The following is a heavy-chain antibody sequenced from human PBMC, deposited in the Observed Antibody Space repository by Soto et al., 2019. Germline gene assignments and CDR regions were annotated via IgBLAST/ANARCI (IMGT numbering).Heavy chain of an antibody. D-gene: IGHD4-17*01. Sequence: QLQLQESGPGLVKPSETLSLTCTVSGGSISSSTYYWGWIRQPPGKGLEWIGMIYYSGSAYYNPSLKSRVTTSIDTSKNQFSLRPSSVTAADTAVYYCARHGVDYGDYASYYYYGMDVWGRGTTVTVSS. V-gene: IGHV4-39*01. CDR2: IYYSGSA. CDR1: GGSISSSTYY. CDR3: ARHGVDYGDYASYYYYGMDV. J-gene: IGHJ6*02.